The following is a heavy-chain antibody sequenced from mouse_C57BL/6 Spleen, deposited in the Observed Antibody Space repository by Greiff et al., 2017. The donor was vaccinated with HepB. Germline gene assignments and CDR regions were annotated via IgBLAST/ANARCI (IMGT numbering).Heavy chain of an antibody. CDR2: IDPSDSET. J-gene: IGHJ4*01. V-gene: IGHV1-52*01. CDR1: GYTFTSYW. Sequence: QVQLQQPGAELVRPGSSVKLSCKASGYTFTSYWMHWVKQRPIQGLEWIGNIDPSDSETHYNQKFKDKATLAVDKSSSTAYMQLSSLTSEDSAVYYCARRGDDYGYAMDYWGQGTSVTVSS. D-gene: IGHD2-4*01. CDR3: ARRGDDYGYAMDY.